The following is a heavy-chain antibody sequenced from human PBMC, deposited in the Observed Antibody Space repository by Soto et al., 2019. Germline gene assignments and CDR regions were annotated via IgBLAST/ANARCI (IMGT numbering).Heavy chain of an antibody. D-gene: IGHD5-18*01. CDR1: GFTFSSYS. CDR2: ISSSSSTI. CDR3: AKEHGGGIGMVTSYFED. Sequence: GGSLRLSCAASGFTFSSYSMNWVRQAPGKGLEWVSYISSSSSTIYYADSVKGRFTISRDNAKNSLYLQMNSLRAEDTALYYCAKEHGGGIGMVTSYFEDWGQGAWSPSPQ. V-gene: IGHV3-48*01. J-gene: IGHJ4*03.